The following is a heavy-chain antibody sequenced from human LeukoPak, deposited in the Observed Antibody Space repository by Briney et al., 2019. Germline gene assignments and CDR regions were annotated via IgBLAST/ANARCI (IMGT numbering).Heavy chain of an antibody. V-gene: IGHV3-53*04. D-gene: IGHD2-2*01. J-gene: IGHJ5*02. CDR1: GFTVSSNY. Sequence: GGSLRLSCAASGFTVSSNYMSWVRQAPGKGLEWVSVIYSGGSTYYADSVKGRFTISRHNSKNALYLQMNSLRAEDTAVYYCARDGPGWFDPWGQGTLVTVSS. CDR2: IYSGGST. CDR3: ARDGPGWFDP.